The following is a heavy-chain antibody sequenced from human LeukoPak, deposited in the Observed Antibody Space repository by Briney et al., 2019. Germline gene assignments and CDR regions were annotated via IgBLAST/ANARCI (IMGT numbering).Heavy chain of an antibody. CDR1: GGSISSYY. Sequence: KPSETLSLTCAVSGGSISSYYWGWIRQPPGEGLEWIGEINYSGSTNYNPSLKSRVTISVDTSKNQFSLKLSSVTAADTAVYYCARAGYCSSTSCYAGYFDYWGQGTLVTVSS. D-gene: IGHD2-2*01. V-gene: IGHV4-59*01. J-gene: IGHJ4*02. CDR3: ARAGYCSSTSCYAGYFDY. CDR2: INYSGST.